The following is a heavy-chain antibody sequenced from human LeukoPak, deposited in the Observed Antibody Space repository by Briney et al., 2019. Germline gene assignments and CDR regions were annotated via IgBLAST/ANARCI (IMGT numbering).Heavy chain of an antibody. CDR3: GRLKGFLDR. D-gene: IGHD2/OR15-2a*01. V-gene: IGHV4-34*01. Sequence: SETLSLTCAVYGGSFSGYYWSWIRQPPGKGLEWIGEINHSGSTNYNPSLKSRVAISVDTSKNQFSLKLSSVTAADTAVHYCGRLKGFLDRWGPGTLVIVSS. J-gene: IGHJ4*02. CDR2: INHSGST. CDR1: GGSFSGYY.